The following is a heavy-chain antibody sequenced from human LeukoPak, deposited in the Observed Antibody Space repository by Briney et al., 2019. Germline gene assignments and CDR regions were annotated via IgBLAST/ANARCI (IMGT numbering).Heavy chain of an antibody. CDR1: GFTFSSYA. CDR3: ANGYCSGGSCYYYYYYGMDV. Sequence: PGRSLRLSCAASGFTFSSYAMHWVRQAPGKGLEWVAVISYDGSNKYYADSVKGRFTISRDNSKNTLYLQMNSLRAEDTAVYYCANGYCSGGSCYYYYYYGMDVWGQGTTVTVSS. J-gene: IGHJ6*02. V-gene: IGHV3-30*04. D-gene: IGHD2-15*01. CDR2: ISYDGSNK.